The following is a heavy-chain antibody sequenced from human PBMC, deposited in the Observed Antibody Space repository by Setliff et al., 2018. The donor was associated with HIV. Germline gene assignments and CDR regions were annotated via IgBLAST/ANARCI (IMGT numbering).Heavy chain of an antibody. CDR1: GGSIRSSNYY. J-gene: IGHJ6*02. Sequence: SETLSLTCTVSGGSIRSSNYYWGWIRQPPGKGLEWIGSLYYSGSTYYNPSLKSRVTISVDASKNHFSLKVSSVTAADTAVYYCARGPRITLIEVVTSDYYYGMDVWGQGTTVTVSS. D-gene: IGHD3-22*01. CDR2: LYYSGST. CDR3: ARGPRITLIEVVTSDYYYGMDV. V-gene: IGHV4-39*02.